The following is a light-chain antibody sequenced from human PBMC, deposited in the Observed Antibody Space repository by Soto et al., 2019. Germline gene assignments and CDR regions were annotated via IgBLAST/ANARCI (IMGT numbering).Light chain of an antibody. CDR3: CSYAGTDFPWV. Sequence: QSALTQPASVSGSPGQSITISCTATGSEVGSVNLVSWYQHHPGKAPKLFFYEDTRGPSGVPIRMSASKSGNTASLTISGLQAEDEADYYCCSYAGTDFPWVFGGGTQLTVL. J-gene: IGLJ3*02. CDR2: EDT. CDR1: GSEVGSVNL. V-gene: IGLV2-23*01.